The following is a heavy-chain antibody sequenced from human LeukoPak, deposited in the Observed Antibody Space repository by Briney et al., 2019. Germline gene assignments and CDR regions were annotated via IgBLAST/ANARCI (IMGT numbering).Heavy chain of an antibody. V-gene: IGHV4-39*07. CDR3: ARQYYDILTGQS. CDR2: IYYSGST. CDR1: GGSISNYY. Sequence: SETLSLTCTVSGGSISNYYWGWIRQAPGKGLEWIGSIYYSGSTYYNPSLKSRVTISVDTSKNQFSLKLSSVTAADTAVYYCARQYYDILTGQSWGQGTLVTVSS. J-gene: IGHJ5*02. D-gene: IGHD3-9*01.